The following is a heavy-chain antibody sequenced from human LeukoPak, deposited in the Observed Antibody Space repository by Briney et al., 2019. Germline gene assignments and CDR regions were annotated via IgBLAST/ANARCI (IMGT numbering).Heavy chain of an antibody. J-gene: IGHJ4*02. V-gene: IGHV1-69*13. CDR1: RGTFSSYA. CDR3: AGGAGEGHFDY. D-gene: IGHD3-10*01. Sequence: ASVKVSCKASRGTFSSYAISWVRQAPGQGLEWMGGIIPFFITANYAQKFQGRVTITADESTNTAYMELSSLRSEDTAVYYCAGGAGEGHFDYWGQGTLVTVSS. CDR2: IIPFFITA.